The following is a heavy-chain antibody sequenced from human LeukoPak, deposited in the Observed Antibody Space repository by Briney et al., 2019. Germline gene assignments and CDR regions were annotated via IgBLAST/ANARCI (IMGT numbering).Heavy chain of an antibody. Sequence: GASVKVSCKASGYTFTGYYMHWVRQAPGQGLEWMGWINPNSGGTNYAQKFQGRVTMTRDTSISTAYMELSRLRSDDTAVYYCARATDCSSTSCYFDYWGQGTLVTASS. D-gene: IGHD2-2*01. CDR3: ARATDCSSTSCYFDY. V-gene: IGHV1-2*02. J-gene: IGHJ4*02. CDR2: INPNSGGT. CDR1: GYTFTGYY.